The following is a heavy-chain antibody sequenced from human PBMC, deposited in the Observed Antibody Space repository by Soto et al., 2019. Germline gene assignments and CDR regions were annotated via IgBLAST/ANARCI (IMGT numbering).Heavy chain of an antibody. CDR3: AHIGRKYSSSS. CDR2: ISSSSSTI. CDR1: GFTFSSYS. V-gene: IGHV3-48*01. J-gene: IGHJ4*02. Sequence: GGSLSLSCAASGFTFSSYSMNWVRQAPGKGLEWVSYISSSSSTIYYADSVKGRFTISRDNAKNSLYLKMNSLRAEDTAVYYCAHIGRKYSSSSWGQGTLVTVSS. D-gene: IGHD6-13*01.